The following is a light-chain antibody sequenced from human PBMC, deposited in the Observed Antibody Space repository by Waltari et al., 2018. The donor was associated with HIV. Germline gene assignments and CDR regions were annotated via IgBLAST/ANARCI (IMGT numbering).Light chain of an antibody. Sequence: QSALTQPASVSGSPGQSITISCTGTNSDVGFYNFVFWYPHHPGKAPQLLISGVGGRPSGVSGRCSGSKSANTAALTISTLQAEDEADYYCSSYTNIDTLVFGGGTKLTVL. CDR1: NSDVGFYNF. V-gene: IGLV2-14*01. J-gene: IGLJ3*02. CDR2: GVG. CDR3: SSYTNIDTLV.